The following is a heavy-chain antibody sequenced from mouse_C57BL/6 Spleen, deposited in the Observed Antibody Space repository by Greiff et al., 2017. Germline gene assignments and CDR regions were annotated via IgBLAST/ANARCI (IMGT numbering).Heavy chain of an antibody. CDR1: GYTFTGYW. V-gene: IGHV1-9*01. J-gene: IGHJ1*03. D-gene: IGHD1-1*01. CDR2: ILPGSGST. Sequence: QVQLQQSGAELMKPGASVKLSCKATGYTFTGYWIEWVKQRPGHGLEWIGEILPGSGSTNYNEKFKGKATFTADTSSNTAYMQLSSLTTEDSAIYYCASPFITTVVGPYWYFDVWGTGTTVTVSS. CDR3: ASPFITTVVGPYWYFDV.